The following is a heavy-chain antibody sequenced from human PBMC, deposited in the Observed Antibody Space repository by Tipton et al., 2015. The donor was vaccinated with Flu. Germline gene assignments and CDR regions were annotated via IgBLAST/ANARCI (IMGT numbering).Heavy chain of an antibody. Sequence: VQLVQSGGGLIQRGGSLRLSCVVSGFTVSSNYMTWVRQAPGKGLEWVSVIYSGGSTNYADSVKGRLTISRDNSKNTLYLQMNSLRAEDTAVYYCARGRGYCVTTTCLHPFDFWGQGTLVTVSS. CDR3: ARGRGYCVTTTCLHPFDF. D-gene: IGHD2-2*01. CDR2: IYSGGST. J-gene: IGHJ4*02. CDR1: GFTVSSNY. V-gene: IGHV3-53*01.